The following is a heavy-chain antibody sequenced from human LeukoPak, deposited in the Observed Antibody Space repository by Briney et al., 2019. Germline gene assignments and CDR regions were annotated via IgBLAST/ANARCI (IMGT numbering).Heavy chain of an antibody. J-gene: IGHJ3*01. Sequence: ASVKVPCKASGGTFSSYAISWVRQATGQGLEWMGWMNPNSGNTGYAQKFQGRVTMTRNTSISTAYMELSSLRSEDTAVYYCARSSYSSSSSVWGQGTMVTVSS. CDR2: MNPNSGNT. D-gene: IGHD6-6*01. V-gene: IGHV1-8*02. CDR3: ARSSYSSSSSV. CDR1: GGTFSSYA.